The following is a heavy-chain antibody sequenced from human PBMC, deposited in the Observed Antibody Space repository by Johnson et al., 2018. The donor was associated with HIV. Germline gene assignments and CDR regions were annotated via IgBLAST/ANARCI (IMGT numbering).Heavy chain of an antibody. D-gene: IGHD3-22*01. V-gene: IGHV3-20*04. CDR1: GFTFDDYG. Sequence: VQLVESGGGVVRPGGSLRLSCAASGFTFDDYGMTWVRQAPGKGLEWVSGINWNGGSTGYADSVKGRFTISRDDAKNTLYLQMNSLRAEDTAVYYCASRYYDDNTYSDACDIWGQGTMVTVSS. J-gene: IGHJ3*02. CDR3: ASRYYDDNTYSDACDI. CDR2: INWNGGST.